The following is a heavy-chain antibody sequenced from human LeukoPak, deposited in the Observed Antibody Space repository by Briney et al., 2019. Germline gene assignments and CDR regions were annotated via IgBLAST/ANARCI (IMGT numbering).Heavy chain of an antibody. CDR3: ARETTGIVGATGDLDY. CDR2: INPNSGGT. D-gene: IGHD1-26*01. V-gene: IGHV1-2*02. Sequence: ASVKVSCKASGYTFTGHYMHWVRQAPGQGLEWMGWINPNSGGTNYAQKFQGRVTMTRDTSISTAYMELSRLRSDDTAVYYCARETTGIVGATGDLDYWGQGTLVTVSS. J-gene: IGHJ4*02. CDR1: GYTFTGHY.